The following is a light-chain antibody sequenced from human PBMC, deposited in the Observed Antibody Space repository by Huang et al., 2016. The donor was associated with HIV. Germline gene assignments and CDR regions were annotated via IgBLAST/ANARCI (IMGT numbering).Light chain of an antibody. CDR3: QQYTNWPPIT. Sequence: EIVMTQSPATLSVSPGEGVTLSCRASESICGNLVGDQQTSGHPPRLLIYDASTRATGIPARFSGSGSGTEFTLTIDSLQSEDFALYYCQQYTNWPPITFGQGTRLDIK. CDR1: ESICGN. J-gene: IGKJ5*01. V-gene: IGKV3-15*01. CDR2: DAS.